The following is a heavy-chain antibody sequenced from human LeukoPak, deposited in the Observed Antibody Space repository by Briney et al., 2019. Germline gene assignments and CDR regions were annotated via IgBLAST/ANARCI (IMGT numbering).Heavy chain of an antibody. CDR1: GFTISSNY. CDR3: ARVHPLGDSSGYRDY. J-gene: IGHJ4*02. D-gene: IGHD3-22*01. V-gene: IGHV3-66*01. Sequence: GGSLRLSCAASGFTISSNYMSWVRQAPGKGLEWVSVIYSGGSTYYADSVKGRFTISRDNSKNTLYLQMNSLRAEDTAVYYCARVHPLGDSSGYRDYWGQGTLVTVSS. CDR2: IYSGGST.